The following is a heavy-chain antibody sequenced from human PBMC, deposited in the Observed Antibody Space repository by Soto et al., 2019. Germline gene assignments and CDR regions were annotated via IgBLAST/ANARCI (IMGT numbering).Heavy chain of an antibody. D-gene: IGHD5-18*01. Sequence: SETLSLTCAVYGGSFSGYYWSWIRQPPGKGLEWIGEINHSGSTNYNPSLKSRVTISVDTSKNQFSLKLSSVTAADTAVYYCARVPLYSYGVYFDYWGQGTLVTVSS. J-gene: IGHJ4*02. CDR1: GGSFSGYY. CDR2: INHSGST. CDR3: ARVPLYSYGVYFDY. V-gene: IGHV4-34*01.